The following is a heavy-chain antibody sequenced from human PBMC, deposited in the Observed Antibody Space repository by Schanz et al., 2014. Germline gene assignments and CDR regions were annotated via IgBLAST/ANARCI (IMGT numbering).Heavy chain of an antibody. CDR2: IRPDGSDQ. D-gene: IGHD2-21*01. CDR1: GFTFSSNW. CDR3: AKGQLLSYYFDY. Sequence: EVQLVESGGGLVQPGGSLRLSCAASGFTFSSNWMNWVRQAPGKGLEWVAIIRPDGSDQHYVDSVKGRFTISRDNSKNTLYLQMTSMRAEDTAVYYCAKGQLLSYYFDYWGQGTLVTVSS. V-gene: IGHV3-7*03. J-gene: IGHJ4*02.